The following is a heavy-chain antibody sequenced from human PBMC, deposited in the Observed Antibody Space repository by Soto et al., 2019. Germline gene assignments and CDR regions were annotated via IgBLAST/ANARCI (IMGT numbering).Heavy chain of an antibody. J-gene: IGHJ5*02. CDR3: ARDYGPSNWDNWFHP. Sequence: PGGAVRLSCAASGFILSTYGMHLVRQSPGKGLEWVAMISHDGNAQYYVDSVKGRFSVSRDTSKNTLHLHMNSLRSEDTVLYYCARDYGPSNWDNWFHPSGQGTLVTVSS. CDR2: ISHDGNAQ. D-gene: IGHD4-17*01. CDR1: GFILSTYG. V-gene: IGHV3-30*03.